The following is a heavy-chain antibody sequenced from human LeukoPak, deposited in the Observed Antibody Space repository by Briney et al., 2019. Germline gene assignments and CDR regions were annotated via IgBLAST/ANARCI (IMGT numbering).Heavy chain of an antibody. Sequence: SETLSLTCTVSGGSISSYHWSWVRQPPGKGLEWIGYIYYTGSTNYNPSLKSRVTISLDTSKNQFSLKLSSVTAADTAVYYCTRSLGVVIHGGMDVWGQGTTVTVSS. J-gene: IGHJ6*02. V-gene: IGHV4-59*01. CDR2: IYYTGST. CDR1: GGSISSYH. CDR3: TRSLGVVIHGGMDV. D-gene: IGHD3-3*01.